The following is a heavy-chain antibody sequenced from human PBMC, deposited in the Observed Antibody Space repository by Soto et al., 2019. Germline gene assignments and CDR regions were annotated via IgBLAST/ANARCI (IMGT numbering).Heavy chain of an antibody. CDR1: GFTFSSYG. D-gene: IGHD3-9*01. CDR2: IWYDGSNK. J-gene: IGHJ6*02. CDR3: ARAQGNYDILTGYYTSHYYYGMDV. V-gene: IGHV3-33*01. Sequence: GGSLRLSCAASGFTFSSYGMHWVRQAPGKGLEWVAVIWYDGSNKYYADSVKDRFTISRDNSKNTLYLQMNSLRAEDTAVYYCARAQGNYDILTGYYTSHYYYGMDVWGQGTTVTVSS.